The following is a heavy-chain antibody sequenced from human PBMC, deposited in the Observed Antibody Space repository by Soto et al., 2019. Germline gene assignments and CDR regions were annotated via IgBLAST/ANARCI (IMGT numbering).Heavy chain of an antibody. CDR1: GFTFSDLY. Sequence: EVQLVESGGGLVQPGGSLRLSCAVSGFTFSDLYMDWVRQAPGRGLEWVGRSGSKANSYTTYYDASVKGRLTISRDDSKNLMNLQMNSLKGEDTAVYYCTGGRTGSSPFDYWGQGTLVTVSS. D-gene: IGHD1-26*01. CDR2: SGSKANSYTT. J-gene: IGHJ4*02. CDR3: TGGRTGSSPFDY. V-gene: IGHV3-72*01.